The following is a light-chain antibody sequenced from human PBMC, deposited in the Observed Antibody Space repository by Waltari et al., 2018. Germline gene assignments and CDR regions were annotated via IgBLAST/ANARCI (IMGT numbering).Light chain of an antibody. CDR3: QHSYRPPYI. CDR2: TAS. V-gene: IGKV1-39*01. Sequence: DIQMTQSPSSLSASVGDRVTITCRAGQSISRILNWYQQKPGEAPKLLIYTASSLPSGVPSRFSGSGSGTDFTLTISSLQPEDFATYYCQHSYRPPYIFGQGTKLEIK. CDR1: QSISRI. J-gene: IGKJ2*01.